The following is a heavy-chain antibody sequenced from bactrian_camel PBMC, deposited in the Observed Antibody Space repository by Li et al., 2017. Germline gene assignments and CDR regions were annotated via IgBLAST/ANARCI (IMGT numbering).Heavy chain of an antibody. J-gene: IGHJ6*01. Sequence: HVQLVESGGGSVQAGGSLRLSCVAFGGTIGRYCMGWFRQIPDKEREGVAGIESDGSTSYADSVKGRLTISRDNAKNTVYLQMNSLKREDTAVYYCVRRLWNSDYSFGYWGRGTQVTV. CDR3: VRRLWNSDYSFGY. V-gene: IGHV3S9*01. D-gene: IGHD4*01. CDR1: GGTIGRYC. CDR2: IESDGST.